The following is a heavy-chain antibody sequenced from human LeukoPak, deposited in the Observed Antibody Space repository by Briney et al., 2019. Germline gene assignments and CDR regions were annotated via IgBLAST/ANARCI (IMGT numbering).Heavy chain of an antibody. CDR2: IYYSGST. D-gene: IGHD3-22*01. CDR1: GGSISTGGYY. V-gene: IGHV4-30-4*08. Sequence: SETLSLTCTVSGGSISTGGYYWSWIRQHPGKGLEWIGYIYYSGSTNYNPSLKSRVTISVDTSKNQFSLKLSSVTAADTAVYYCATIPYYYDSSGPDDAFDIWGQGTMVTVSS. J-gene: IGHJ3*02. CDR3: ATIPYYYDSSGPDDAFDI.